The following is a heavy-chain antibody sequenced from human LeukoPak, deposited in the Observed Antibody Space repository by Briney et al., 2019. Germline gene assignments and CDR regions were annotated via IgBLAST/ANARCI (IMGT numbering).Heavy chain of an antibody. CDR2: IRYDGSNK. D-gene: IGHD6-13*01. V-gene: IGHV3-30*02. J-gene: IGHJ3*02. CDR1: GFTFSSYG. Sequence: GGSLRLSCAASGFTFSSYGMHWVRQAPGKGLEWVAFIRYDGSNKYYADSVKGRFTISRDNSKNTLYLQMGSLRAEDMAVYYCARGAAYSSSWYPIWGQGTMVTVSS. CDR3: ARGAAYSSSWYPI.